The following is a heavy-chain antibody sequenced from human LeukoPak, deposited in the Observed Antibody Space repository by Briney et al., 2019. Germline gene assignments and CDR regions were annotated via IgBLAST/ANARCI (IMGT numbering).Heavy chain of an antibody. V-gene: IGHV3-21*01. CDR2: ISSSSSYI. CDR1: GFTLSSYS. CDR3: ARDRDNDWYFDL. Sequence: PGGSLRLSCAASGFTLSSYSMNWVRQAPGKGLEWVSSISSSSSYIYYADSVKGRFTISRDNAKNSLYLQMNSLRAEDTAVYYCARDRDNDWYFDLWGRGTLVTVSS. J-gene: IGHJ2*01. D-gene: IGHD2-15*01.